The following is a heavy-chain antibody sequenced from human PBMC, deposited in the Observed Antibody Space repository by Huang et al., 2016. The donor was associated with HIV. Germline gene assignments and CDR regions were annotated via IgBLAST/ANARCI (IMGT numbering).Heavy chain of an antibody. CDR2: INPGNGNT. CDR1: GYSFTTYA. J-gene: IGHJ4*02. D-gene: IGHD2-21*01. CDR3: AREFVIFGAPLWPAY. Sequence: QVQLVQSGAEVKKPGASVKVSCKASGYSFTTYALTWGRQAPGHRLEWMGWINPGNGNTNYSQKFQGRVTITRDTSASTVYMEVSSLTFEDTAVYYCAREFVIFGAPLWPAYWGQGTLISVSS. V-gene: IGHV1-3*01.